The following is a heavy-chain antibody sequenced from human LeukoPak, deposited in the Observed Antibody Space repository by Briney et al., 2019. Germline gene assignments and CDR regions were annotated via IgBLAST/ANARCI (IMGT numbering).Heavy chain of an antibody. D-gene: IGHD1-14*01. CDR3: AKDNPLDY. CDR2: IRYDGNNK. J-gene: IGHJ4*02. CDR1: GFTFSNYG. V-gene: IGHV3-30*02. Sequence: GGSLRLSCGVSGFTFSNYGMLWVRQAPGKGLEWVAFIRYDGNNKLYADSVKGRFTISRDNSKNTVYLHINSLRTEDTALYYCAKDNPLDYWGQGTLVIVSS.